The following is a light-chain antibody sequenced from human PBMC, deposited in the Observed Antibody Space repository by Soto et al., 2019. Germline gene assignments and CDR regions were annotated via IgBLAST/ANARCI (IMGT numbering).Light chain of an antibody. CDR1: SSDVGGHNY. Sequence: QSVLTQPPSASGSPGQSVTISCTGTSSDVGGHNYVSWYQQHPGKAPKLLIYEVIQRPSGVPDRFSGSKSGNTASLTVSGLQAEDEADYYCTSYAGSANVIFGGGTKLTVL. CDR3: TSYAGSANVI. J-gene: IGLJ2*01. CDR2: EVI. V-gene: IGLV2-8*01.